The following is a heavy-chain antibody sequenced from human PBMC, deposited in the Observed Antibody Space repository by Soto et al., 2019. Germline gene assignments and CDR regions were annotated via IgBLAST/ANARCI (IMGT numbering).Heavy chain of an antibody. CDR2: ISTWSSYS. CDR1: GFTLSDYN. J-gene: IGHJ4*02. V-gene: IGHV3-21*01. Sequence: ELQLVESGGGLVKPGGSLRLSCTASGFTLSDYNMNWVRQAPGKGLEWVSYISTWSSYSFYADSVKGRFTISRDNSKSSLCLQMNSLRDEDTAVYYCARASHDYGELDYWGQGALVTVSS. CDR3: ARASHDYGELDY. D-gene: IGHD4-17*01.